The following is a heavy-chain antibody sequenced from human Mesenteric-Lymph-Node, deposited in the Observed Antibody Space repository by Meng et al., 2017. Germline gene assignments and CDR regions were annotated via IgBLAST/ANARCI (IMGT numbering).Heavy chain of an antibody. CDR1: GGSFSSNF. J-gene: IGHJ4*02. D-gene: IGHD2-21*02. CDR3: ARSLAVTMFDY. V-gene: IGHV4-34*01. CDR2: VNHSGKT. Sequence: QVQRQQWGAGLLKPSETLSLTRAVYGGSFSSNFWTWIRQAPGRGLEWIGDVNHSGKTNYNPSLKSRVTISVDTSKTQFSLILNSVTAADTGVYYCARSLAVTMFDYWGQGTLVTVSS.